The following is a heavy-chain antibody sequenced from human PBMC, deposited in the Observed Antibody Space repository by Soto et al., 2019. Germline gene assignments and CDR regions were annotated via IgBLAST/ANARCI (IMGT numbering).Heavy chain of an antibody. CDR1: GFTFSSYG. D-gene: IGHD5-12*01. J-gene: IGHJ4*02. CDR2: IWYDGSNK. CDR3: ARDNSRRWLHTHFDY. Sequence: GGSLRLSCAASGFTFSSYGMHWVRQAPGKGLEWVAVIWYDGSNKYYADSVKGRFTISRDKSKNTLYLQMNSLRAEDTAVYDCARDNSRRWLHTHFDYWGQGTLVTSPQ. V-gene: IGHV3-33*01.